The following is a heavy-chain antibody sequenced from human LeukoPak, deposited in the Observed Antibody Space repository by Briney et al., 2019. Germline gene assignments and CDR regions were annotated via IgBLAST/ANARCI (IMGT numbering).Heavy chain of an antibody. V-gene: IGHV3-53*04. J-gene: IGHJ4*02. D-gene: IGHD2-15*01. Sequence: PGGSLRLSCAPPGVTVSSNYMSWGRQAPGKGLGWVSVIYSGGSTYYADSVKGRFTISRHNSKNTLYLQMNSLRAEDTAVYYCARQYCSGGSCYLDYFDYWGQGTLVTVSS. CDR3: ARQYCSGGSCYLDYFDY. CDR1: GVTVSSNY. CDR2: IYSGGST.